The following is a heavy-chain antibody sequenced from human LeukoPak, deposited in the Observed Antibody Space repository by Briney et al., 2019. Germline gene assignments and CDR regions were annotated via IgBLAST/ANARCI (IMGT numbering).Heavy chain of an antibody. D-gene: IGHD3-22*01. CDR1: GGSVSSGSYY. CDR2: IYYSGST. J-gene: IGHJ4*02. V-gene: IGHV4-61*01. CDR3: ARGTYDSSGYYSNFDY. Sequence: SETLSLTCTVSGGSVSSGSYYWSWIRQPPGKGLEWIGYIYYSGSTNYNPSLKSRVTISVDTSKNQISLKLSSVTAADTAVYYCARGTYDSSGYYSNFDYWGQGTLVTVSS.